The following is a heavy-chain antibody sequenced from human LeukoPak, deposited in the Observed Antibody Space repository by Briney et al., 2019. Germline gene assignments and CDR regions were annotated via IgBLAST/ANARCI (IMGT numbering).Heavy chain of an antibody. Sequence: PGGTLRLSCAASGFIFSNYDMSWVRQAPARGLEWVSSLRGDGETFYDDSVKGRFTLSVDASRNKVYLQLSNLTAEDTAVYYCAKASWVWRADAVLWGQGNLVTVSS. CDR1: GFIFSNYD. CDR3: AKASWVWRADAVL. D-gene: IGHD3-3*01. V-gene: IGHV3-23*01. CDR2: LRGDGET. J-gene: IGHJ4*02.